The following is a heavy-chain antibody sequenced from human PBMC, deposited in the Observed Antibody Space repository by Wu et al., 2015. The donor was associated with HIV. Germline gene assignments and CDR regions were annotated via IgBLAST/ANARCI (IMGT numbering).Heavy chain of an antibody. CDR3: ARGKGYDFWSGYSWFDP. Sequence: QVQLVQSGAEVKKPGSSVKVSCKASGGTFSSYAISWVRQAPGQGLEWMGGIIPIFGTANYAQKFQGRVTITADESTSTAYMELSSLRSEDTAVYYCARGKGYDFWSGYSWFDPWGQGTLVTVSS. V-gene: IGHV1-69*12. J-gene: IGHJ5*02. CDR2: IIPIFGTA. CDR1: GGTFSSYA. D-gene: IGHD3-3*01.